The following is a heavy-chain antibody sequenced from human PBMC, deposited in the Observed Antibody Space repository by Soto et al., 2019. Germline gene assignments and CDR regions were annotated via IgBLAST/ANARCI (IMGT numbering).Heavy chain of an antibody. Sequence: SETLSLTCTVSGGSISSSSYYWGWIRQPPGKGLEWIGSIYYSGSTYYNPSLKSRVTISVDTSKNQFSLKLSSVTAADTAVYYCARHRYYDSSGYVDYWGQGTLVTVSS. V-gene: IGHV4-39*01. D-gene: IGHD3-22*01. J-gene: IGHJ4*02. CDR1: GGSISSSSYY. CDR3: ARHRYYDSSGYVDY. CDR2: IYYSGST.